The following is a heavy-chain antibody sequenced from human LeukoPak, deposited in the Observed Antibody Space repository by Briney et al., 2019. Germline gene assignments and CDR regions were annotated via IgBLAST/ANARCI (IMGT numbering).Heavy chain of an antibody. CDR2: IFYSGST. CDR1: GGSISSSGYY. V-gene: IGHV4-31*03. D-gene: IGHD2-15*01. CDR3: ARGVGYCSGGTCYSYYYGMDV. Sequence: SQTLSLTCTVSGGSISSSGYYWSWIRQHPGKGLEWIGHIFYSGSTNYNPSLKSRLSISVDTDENQFSLRLRSVTAADTAVYYCARGVGYCSGGTCYSYYYGMDVWSQGTTVTVSS. J-gene: IGHJ6*02.